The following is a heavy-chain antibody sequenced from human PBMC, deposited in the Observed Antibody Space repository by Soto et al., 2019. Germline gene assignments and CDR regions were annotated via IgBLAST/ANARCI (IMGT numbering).Heavy chain of an antibody. CDR1: GFTFSEYY. Sequence: GGSLRLSCAASGFTFSEYYMSWIRQAPGKGLEWVSYISSSSSYTNYADSVKGRFTISRDNAKNSLYLQMNSLRAEDTAVYYCARGITGTSRGFFDYWGQGTLVTVSS. V-gene: IGHV3-11*06. CDR2: ISSSSSYT. CDR3: ARGITGTSRGFFDY. D-gene: IGHD1-20*01. J-gene: IGHJ4*02.